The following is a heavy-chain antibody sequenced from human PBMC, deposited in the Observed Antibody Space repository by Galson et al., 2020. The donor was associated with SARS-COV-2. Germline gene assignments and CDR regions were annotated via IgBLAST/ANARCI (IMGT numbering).Heavy chain of an antibody. CDR2: ISYSGSS. J-gene: IGHJ5*02. CDR3: ARRGGSGYGSGWFDP. V-gene: IGHV4-39*01. D-gene: IGHD5-12*01. CDR1: GGSISSSYY. Sequence: SETLSLTCTVSGGSISSSYYWGWIRQPPGEGLEWIGIISYSGSSYYNPSLKSRATMSVDTSMNQFSLKLTSGTAADTAVYYCARRGGSGYGSGWFDPWGQGTLVTVSS.